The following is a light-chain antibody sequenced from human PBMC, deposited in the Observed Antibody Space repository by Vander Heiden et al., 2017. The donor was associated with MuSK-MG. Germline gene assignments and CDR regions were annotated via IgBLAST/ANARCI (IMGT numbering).Light chain of an antibody. V-gene: IGKV1-39*01. J-gene: IGKJ5*01. CDR1: QSISSY. CDR2: AAS. CDR3: QQSYSTPIT. Sequence: EIQITQSPSSLSASVGDRVTITCRASQSISSYLNWYQQKPGKAPKLLIYAASSLQSGVPSRFSGSGSGTDFTLTISSLQPEDFATYYCQQSYSTPITFGQGTRLEIK.